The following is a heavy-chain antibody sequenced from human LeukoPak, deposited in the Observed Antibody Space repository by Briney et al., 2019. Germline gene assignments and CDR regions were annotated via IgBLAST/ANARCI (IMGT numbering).Heavy chain of an antibody. D-gene: IGHD3-10*01. J-gene: IGHJ6*03. CDR2: IFYSGRT. Sequence: SETLSLTCTVSGGSISSYYWNWIRQPPGKGLEWIGYIFYSGRTNYNPSLKSRVTMSVDTSKNQFSLKLSSVTAADTAVYYCARAVGSGSFQTYYYYMDVWGKGTTVTISS. CDR3: ARAVGSGSFQTYYYYMDV. CDR1: GGSISSYY. V-gene: IGHV4-59*12.